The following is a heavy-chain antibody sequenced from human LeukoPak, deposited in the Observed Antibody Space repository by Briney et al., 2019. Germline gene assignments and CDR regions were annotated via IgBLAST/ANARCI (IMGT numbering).Heavy chain of an antibody. Sequence: SETLSLTCAVYGGSFSGYYWSWIRQPPGKGLEWIGEINHSGCTNYNPSLKSRVTVSVDTSKNQFSLKLSSVTAADTAVYYCARTSSSYDSSGYYLNPFDYWGQGTLVTVSS. D-gene: IGHD3-22*01. CDR1: GGSFSGYY. J-gene: IGHJ4*02. CDR3: ARTSSSYDSSGYYLNPFDY. V-gene: IGHV4-34*01. CDR2: INHSGCT.